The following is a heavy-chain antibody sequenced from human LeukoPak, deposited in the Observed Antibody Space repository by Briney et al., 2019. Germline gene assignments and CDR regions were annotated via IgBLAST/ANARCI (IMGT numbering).Heavy chain of an antibody. CDR2: INSDGSFT. D-gene: IGHD3-16*01. CDR3: ATSGRYAEDAFDI. CDR1: GFIFRTFW. V-gene: IGHV3-74*01. Sequence: GGSLRLSCAASGFIFRTFWMHWVRQAPGKGLVWVSRINSDGSFTNYADAVKGRFTISRDNAKNTLYLRMNSLRGEDTAIYYCATSGRYAEDAFDIWGQGTMVTVSS. J-gene: IGHJ3*02.